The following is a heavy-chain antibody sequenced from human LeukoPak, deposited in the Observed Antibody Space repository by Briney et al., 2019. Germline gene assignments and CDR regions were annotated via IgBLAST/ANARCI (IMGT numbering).Heavy chain of an antibody. D-gene: IGHD1-26*01. CDR2: IKEDGSEK. CDR1: GFTFSSYW. Sequence: GGSLRLSCAVSGFTFSSYWMSWVRQAPGKGLEWVANIKEDGSEKYYVDSVKGRFTISRDNAKNSLYLQMNSLRAEDTAVYYCARDPSGDSGSFPWGQGTLVTVSS. V-gene: IGHV3-7*04. J-gene: IGHJ5*02. CDR3: ARDPSGDSGSFP.